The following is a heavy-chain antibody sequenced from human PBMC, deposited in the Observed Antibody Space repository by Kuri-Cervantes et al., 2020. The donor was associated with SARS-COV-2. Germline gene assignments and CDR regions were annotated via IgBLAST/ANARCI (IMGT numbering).Heavy chain of an antibody. J-gene: IGHJ6*03. CDR3: ASMGDYYYYMDV. D-gene: IGHD3-10*01. CDR2: MNPNSGNT. Sequence: ASVKVSCKASGYTFTSYDINWVRQATGQGLEWMGWMNPNSGNTNYAQKLQGRVTMTTDTSTNTAYMEPRSLRSDDTAVYYCASMGDYYYYMDVWGKGTTVTVSS. V-gene: IGHV1-18*01. CDR1: GYTFTSYD.